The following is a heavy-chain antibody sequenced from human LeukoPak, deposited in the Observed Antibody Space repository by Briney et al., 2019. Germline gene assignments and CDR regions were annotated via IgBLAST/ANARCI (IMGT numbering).Heavy chain of an antibody. CDR3: ARLPAITTYYYYYMDV. Sequence: SETLSLTCAVSGGSISSSSHYWGWIRQAPGKRLECIGTIYYSGSSYYNPSLKSRVTMSVDTSKNQFSLRLNSVTAADTAVYYCARLPAITTYYYYYMDVWGQGTRVTVSS. CDR2: IYYSGSS. CDR1: GGSISSSSHY. J-gene: IGHJ6*03. V-gene: IGHV4-39*01. D-gene: IGHD5-12*01.